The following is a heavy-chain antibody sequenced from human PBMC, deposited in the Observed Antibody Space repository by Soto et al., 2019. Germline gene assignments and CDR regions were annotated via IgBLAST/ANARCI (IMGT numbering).Heavy chain of an antibody. CDR1: GFSVSSNY. V-gene: IGHV3-53*01. Sequence: EVQVVESGGGLIQPGGSLRLSCAASGFSVSSNYMSWVRQAPGKGLEWVSVIFGGGGTYYADSVKGRFTISRDSSMNTLYLQMNSLRAEDTAVYYCAGKFGSGSYPYYIAYWGQGTLVTVSS. CDR3: AGKFGSGSYPYYIAY. D-gene: IGHD3-10*01. CDR2: IFGGGGT. J-gene: IGHJ4*02.